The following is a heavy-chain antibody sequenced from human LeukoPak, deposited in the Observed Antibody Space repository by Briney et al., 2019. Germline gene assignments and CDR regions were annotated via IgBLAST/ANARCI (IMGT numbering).Heavy chain of an antibody. D-gene: IGHD3-22*01. CDR3: VRSAFHAGSGNYYDY. Sequence: GGSLRLSCEASGFTFSNYWIHWVRQAPGKGLVWVSRIDNAGSITTYADSVKGRFTISRDNAENTLYLQMNSLRVEDMAVYYCVRSAFHAGSGNYYDYWGQGTLVTVSS. J-gene: IGHJ4*02. CDR2: IDNAGSIT. V-gene: IGHV3-74*03. CDR1: GFTFSNYW.